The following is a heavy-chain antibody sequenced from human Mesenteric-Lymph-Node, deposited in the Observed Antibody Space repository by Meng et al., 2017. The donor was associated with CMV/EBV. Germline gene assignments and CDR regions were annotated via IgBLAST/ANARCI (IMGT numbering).Heavy chain of an antibody. J-gene: IGHJ6*02. Sequence: ETLSLTCAASGFTFSSYWMHWVRQAPGKGLVWVSRINSDGSSTSYADSVKGRFTISRDNAKNTLYLQMNSLRAEDTAVYYCARRGRIPYYYYGVDVWGQGTTVTVSS. CDR2: INSDGSST. CDR3: ARRGRIPYYYYGVDV. V-gene: IGHV3-74*01. CDR1: GFTFSSYW.